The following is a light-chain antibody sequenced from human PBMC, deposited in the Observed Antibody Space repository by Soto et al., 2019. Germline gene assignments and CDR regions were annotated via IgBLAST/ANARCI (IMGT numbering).Light chain of an antibody. CDR2: RNS. CDR1: SSNIGSNY. J-gene: IGLJ1*01. CDR3: SAWDGSVSGRV. V-gene: IGLV1-47*01. Sequence: QSVLTQPPSASGTPGQRVTISCSGSSSNIGSNYVYWYQQLPGTAPKLLIYRNSQRPSGVPDRFSGSKSGPSASLAIIGLRFWDEADFYCSAWDGSVSGRVFGTGSKLTGL.